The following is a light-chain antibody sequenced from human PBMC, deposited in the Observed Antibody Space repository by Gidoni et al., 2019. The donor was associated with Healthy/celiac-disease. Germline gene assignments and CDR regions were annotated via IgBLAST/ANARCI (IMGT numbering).Light chain of an antibody. CDR2: GAS. Sequence: EIVLSLSPGTLSLSPGERATLSCSASQSVSSSYLSWYQQKPGQAPRLLIYGASSRATGIPDRFSGSGSGTDFTLTISRLEPEDVAVYYCQQYGSSPGLTFGGGTKVEIK. V-gene: IGKV3-20*01. CDR1: QSVSSSY. J-gene: IGKJ4*01. CDR3: QQYGSSPGLT.